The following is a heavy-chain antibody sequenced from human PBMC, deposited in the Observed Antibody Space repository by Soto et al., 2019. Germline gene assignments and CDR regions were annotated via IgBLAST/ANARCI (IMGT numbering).Heavy chain of an antibody. CDR3: ARGSWYSSGHAFDY. CDR1: GLSLSSYW. J-gene: IGHJ4*02. CDR2: INSDGSSK. V-gene: IGHV3-74*01. D-gene: IGHD6-19*01. Sequence: GSLRLCCAASGLSLSSYWMHWVRQAQGKGLVWVSRINSDGSSKSYADSVKGRFTISRDNAKKTLYLQMNSLRAEDTAVYYCARGSWYSSGHAFDYWGQGTLVTVSS.